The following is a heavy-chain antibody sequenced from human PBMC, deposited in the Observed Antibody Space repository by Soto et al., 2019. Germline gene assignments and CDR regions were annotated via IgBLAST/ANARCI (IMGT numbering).Heavy chain of an antibody. D-gene: IGHD5-12*01. CDR1: GATLNTFINYG. J-gene: IGHJ3*02. CDR3: ARGAATKIIVLMYEALEI. CDR2: IIPVFGAA. Sequence: QVQLVQSGAEVKKPGSSVRVSCKASGATLNTFINYGITWVRQAPGQGLEWMGGIIPVFGAANHAQKFQDRVTISADESTRTVNMELSSLTSEDTAVYYCARGAATKIIVLMYEALEIWGQGTMVTVSS. V-gene: IGHV1-69*12.